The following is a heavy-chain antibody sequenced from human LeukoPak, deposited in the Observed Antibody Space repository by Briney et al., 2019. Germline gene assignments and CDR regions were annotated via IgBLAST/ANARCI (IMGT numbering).Heavy chain of an antibody. Sequence: PGGSLRLSCAASGFKFDDYGMSWVRQAPGKGLEWVCDINWNGAWTGYADSVKGRFTISRDNAKNSLYLQMSSLRAEDTALYYCAGYYYDSSRGFDLWGRGTLVTVSA. V-gene: IGHV3-20*04. D-gene: IGHD3-22*01. CDR2: INWNGAWT. CDR3: AGYYYDSSRGFDL. CDR1: GFKFDDYG. J-gene: IGHJ5*02.